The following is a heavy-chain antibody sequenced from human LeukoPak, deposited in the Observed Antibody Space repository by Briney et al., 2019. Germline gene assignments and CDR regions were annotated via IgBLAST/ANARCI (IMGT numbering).Heavy chain of an antibody. J-gene: IGHJ6*04. CDR3: ASQGPAAMPADYYYSGMDV. D-gene: IGHD2-2*01. Sequence: PSQTLSLTCTVSGGSIGSGDYYWSWIRQPPGKGLEWIGYISYSGSTYYNPSLKSRVTISVDTSKNQFSLKLSSVTAADTAVYYCASQGPAAMPADYYYSGMDVWGTGTTVTVSS. CDR2: ISYSGST. V-gene: IGHV4-30-4*01. CDR1: GGSIGSGDYY.